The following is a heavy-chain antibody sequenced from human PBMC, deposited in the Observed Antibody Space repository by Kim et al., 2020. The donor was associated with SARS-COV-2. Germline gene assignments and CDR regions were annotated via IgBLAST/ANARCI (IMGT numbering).Heavy chain of an antibody. Sequence: GGSLRLSCAASGFTFSSYGMHWVRQAPGKGLEWVAVIWYDGSNKYYADSVKGRFTISRDNSKNTLYLQMNSLRDEGTAVYYCARGYYYDSSGYTYYYYYGMDVWGQGTTVTVSS. D-gene: IGHD3-22*01. CDR2: IWYDGSNK. CDR3: ARGYYYDSSGYTYYYYYGMDV. V-gene: IGHV3-33*08. CDR1: GFTFSSYG. J-gene: IGHJ6*02.